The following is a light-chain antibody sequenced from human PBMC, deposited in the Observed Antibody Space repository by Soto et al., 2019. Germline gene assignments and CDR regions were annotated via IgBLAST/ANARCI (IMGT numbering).Light chain of an antibody. CDR1: SSDVGGYNY. CDR3: SSYTSSSTLVV. CDR2: EVT. V-gene: IGLV2-14*01. Sequence: QSVLTQPASVSGSPGQSITISCTGTSSDVGGYNYVSWYQQHPGKVPKIMIYEVTNRPSGVSNRFSGSKSGNTDSLTVSGLQAEDEADYYCSSYTSSSTLVVFGGGTKLTVL. J-gene: IGLJ2*01.